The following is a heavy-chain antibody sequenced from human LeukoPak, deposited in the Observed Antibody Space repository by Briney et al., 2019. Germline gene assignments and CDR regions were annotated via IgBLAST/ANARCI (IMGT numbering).Heavy chain of an antibody. CDR3: ARDLKVDLDAFDI. D-gene: IGHD2-15*01. V-gene: IGHV3-7*01. CDR1: GFTFSSYW. CDR2: IKQDGSEK. J-gene: IGHJ3*02. Sequence: GGSLRLSCAASGFTFSSYWMSWVRQAPGKGLEWVANIKQDGSEKYYVDSVKGRFTISRDNAKNSLYLQMNSPRAEDTAVYYCARDLKVDLDAFDIWGQGTMVTVSS.